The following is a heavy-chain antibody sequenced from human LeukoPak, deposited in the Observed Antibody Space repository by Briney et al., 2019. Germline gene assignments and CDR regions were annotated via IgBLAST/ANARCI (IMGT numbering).Heavy chain of an antibody. Sequence: RSLRLSCTASGFTFGDYAMSWVRQAPGKGLEWVGFIRSKAYGGTTEYAASVKGRFTISRDDSKSIAYLQMNSLKTEDTAVYYCTSRYSSSWYYFDYWGQGTLVTVSS. CDR1: GFTFGDYA. D-gene: IGHD6-13*01. CDR2: IRSKAYGGTT. CDR3: TSRYSSSWYYFDY. J-gene: IGHJ4*02. V-gene: IGHV3-49*04.